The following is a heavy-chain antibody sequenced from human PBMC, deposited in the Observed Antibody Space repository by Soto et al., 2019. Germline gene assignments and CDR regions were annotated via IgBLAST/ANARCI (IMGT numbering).Heavy chain of an antibody. CDR1: GFTVSSKY. Sequence: EVQLVESGGGLVQPGGSLRLSCAASGFTVSSKYMSWVRQAPGKGLEWVSLIYRGGSISYADSVKGRFTISRDNSENTLYLQMSTLGVEDPAVYYCTGEDVHCSGGTCYGIPIDVWGKGTTVTVSS. J-gene: IGHJ6*03. CDR2: IYRGGSI. D-gene: IGHD2-15*01. V-gene: IGHV3-66*01. CDR3: TGEDVHCSGGTCYGIPIDV.